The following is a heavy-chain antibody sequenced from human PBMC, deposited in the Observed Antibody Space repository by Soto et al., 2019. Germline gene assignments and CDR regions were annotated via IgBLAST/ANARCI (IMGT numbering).Heavy chain of an antibody. V-gene: IGHV4-30-2*01. Sequence: SETLSLTCAISGAPITWGDYSWNWIRQPPGKGLEWIGYIFHGGSTYYNPSLRSRVTISVDTSKNQFSLKLSSMTAADTAVYYCARGAGYDFWSGYRDNWFDPWGQGTLVTVSS. J-gene: IGHJ5*02. CDR2: IFHGGST. D-gene: IGHD3-3*01. CDR1: GAPITWGDYS. CDR3: ARGAGYDFWSGYRDNWFDP.